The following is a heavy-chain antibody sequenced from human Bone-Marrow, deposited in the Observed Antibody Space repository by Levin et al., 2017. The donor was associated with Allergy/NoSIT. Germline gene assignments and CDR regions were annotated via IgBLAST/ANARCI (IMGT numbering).Heavy chain of an antibody. Sequence: GESLKISCAASGFTFSSYAMNWVRQAPGKGLEWVAVISYDGSNKNYADSVKGRFTISRDNSKNTLYLQMHSLRVEDTAVYYCARDDGYNYNYFDYWGQGTLVTVSS. J-gene: IGHJ4*02. D-gene: IGHD5-24*01. CDR3: ARDDGYNYNYFDY. V-gene: IGHV3-30*04. CDR1: GFTFSSYA. CDR2: ISYDGSNK.